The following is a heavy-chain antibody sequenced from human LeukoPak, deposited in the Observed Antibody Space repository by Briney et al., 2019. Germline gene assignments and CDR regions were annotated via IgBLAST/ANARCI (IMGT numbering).Heavy chain of an antibody. J-gene: IGHJ4*02. CDR3: VRKALGYRLGYGDY. Sequence: GRSLRLSCAASGFTFSSYGMHWVRQAPGKGLEWVAVISYDGSNKYYADSVKGRFTISRDSSKDTLYLQMNSLRAEDTAVYFCVRKALGYRLGYGDYWGQGTLVTASS. CDR2: ISYDGSNK. V-gene: IGHV3-30*03. D-gene: IGHD5-12*01. CDR1: GFTFSSYG.